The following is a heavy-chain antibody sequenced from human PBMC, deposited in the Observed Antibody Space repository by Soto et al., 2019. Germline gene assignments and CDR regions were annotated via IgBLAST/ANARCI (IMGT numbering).Heavy chain of an antibody. Sequence: QVQLQESGPGLVKPSQTLSLTCTVSGGSISSGDYYWSWIRQPPGKGLEWIGYIYYSGSTYYNPSLQSRFTISVDTSKNQFSLKLSSVTAADTAVYYCAREERGSCWYATLDYWGQGTLVNVSS. D-gene: IGHD6-13*01. CDR3: AREERGSCWYATLDY. CDR2: IYYSGST. V-gene: IGHV4-30-4*01. CDR1: GGSISSGDYY. J-gene: IGHJ4*02.